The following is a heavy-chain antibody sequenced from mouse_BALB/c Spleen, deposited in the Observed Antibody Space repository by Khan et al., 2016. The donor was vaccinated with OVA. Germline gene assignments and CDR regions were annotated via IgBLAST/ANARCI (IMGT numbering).Heavy chain of an antibody. Sequence: EVELVESGGGLVKPGGSLKLSCAASGFTFSDYYMYWVRQTPEKRLEWVATISDGGSYTNYPDCVRGRFTISRDNAKNNLYLQMSSLKAEDTAMYYCARAGYGGFAYWGQGTLVTVSA. CDR3: ARAGYGGFAY. CDR2: ISDGGSYT. V-gene: IGHV5-4*02. D-gene: IGHD1-1*02. CDR1: GFTFSDYY. J-gene: IGHJ3*01.